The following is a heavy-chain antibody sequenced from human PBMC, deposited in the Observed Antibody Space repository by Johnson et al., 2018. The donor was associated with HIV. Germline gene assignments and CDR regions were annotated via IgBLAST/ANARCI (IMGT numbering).Heavy chain of an antibody. CDR1: GFTFSSYG. V-gene: IGHV3-30*18. CDR2: VSYDGSKK. D-gene: IGHD1-14*01. CDR3: AKIRTSGTGDAFDI. Sequence: QMQLVESGGGLVQPGGSLRLSCAASGFTFSSYGMHCVRQAPGKGLEWVAIVSYDGSKKYYPDSVKGRFTISRDNSKNTMYLQMDSLRAEDTAVYYCAKIRTSGTGDAFDIWGQGTLVTVSS. J-gene: IGHJ3*02.